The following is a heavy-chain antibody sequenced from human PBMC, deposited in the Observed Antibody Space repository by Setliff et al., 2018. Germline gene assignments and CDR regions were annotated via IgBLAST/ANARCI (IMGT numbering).Heavy chain of an antibody. D-gene: IGHD3-10*01. V-gene: IGHV1-2*06. Sequence: GASVKVSCKASGYAFTGSYIHWLRQAPGQGLEWMGRLNPRDGGSHLPQRLKGRVTMTRDTSKRIVYMELRSLTSDDTAVYYCARDPTGSDFVFSYFFDVWGKGTTVTVSS. CDR3: ARDPTGSDFVFSYFFDV. CDR2: LNPRDGGS. CDR1: GYAFTGSY. J-gene: IGHJ6*03.